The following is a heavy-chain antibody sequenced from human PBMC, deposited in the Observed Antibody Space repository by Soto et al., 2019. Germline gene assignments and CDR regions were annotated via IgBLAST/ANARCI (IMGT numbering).Heavy chain of an antibody. CDR2: IIPILGRA. CDR3: AGDSGYSNYAFDF. CDR1: GGSVSSYT. V-gene: IGHV1-69*08. J-gene: IGHJ4*02. Sequence: QVQLVQSGAEVKKPGSSVKVSCEASGGSVSSYTLSWVRQAPGQGLEWMGRIIPILGRANYAQKFQDRVTTTADKSTSTAYMELSSLRSEATAVYFCAGDSGYSNYAFDFWGQGTLITVSS. D-gene: IGHD4-4*01.